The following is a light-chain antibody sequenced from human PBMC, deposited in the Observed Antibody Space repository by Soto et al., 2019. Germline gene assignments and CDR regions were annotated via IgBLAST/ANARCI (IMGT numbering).Light chain of an antibody. CDR1: SSDVGGYNY. CDR2: DVS. Sequence: QSVLTQPASVSGSPGQSITISCTGTSSDVGGYNYVSWYQQHPGKAPKLMIYDVSDRPSGVSNRFSGSKSGSTASLTISGLQAEDGADYYCSSYTSGGTLLFGGGTKLTVL. CDR3: SSYTSGGTLL. J-gene: IGLJ2*01. V-gene: IGLV2-14*01.